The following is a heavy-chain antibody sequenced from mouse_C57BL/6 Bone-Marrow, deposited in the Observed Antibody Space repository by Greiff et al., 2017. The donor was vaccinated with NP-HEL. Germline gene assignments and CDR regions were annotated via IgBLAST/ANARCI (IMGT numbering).Heavy chain of an antibody. CDR3: ARGEVYSNYVDY. J-gene: IGHJ2*01. V-gene: IGHV5-4*03. CDR1: GFTFSSYA. Sequence: EVKVVESGGGLVKPRGSLKLSCAASGFTFSSYAMSWVRQTPEKRLEWVATISDGGSYTYYPDNVKGRFTISRDNAKNNLYLQMSHLKSEDTAMYYCARGEVYSNYVDYWGQGTTLTVSS. D-gene: IGHD2-5*01. CDR2: ISDGGSYT.